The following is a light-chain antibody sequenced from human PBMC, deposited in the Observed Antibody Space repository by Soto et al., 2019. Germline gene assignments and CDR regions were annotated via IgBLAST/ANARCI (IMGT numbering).Light chain of an antibody. J-gene: IGKJ2*01. CDR3: HQYGSSPRT. CDR2: GAS. CDR1: QSVSSSY. Sequence: EIVLTQSPGTLSLSPGERATLSCRASQSVSSSYLAWYQQKPGQAPRLLIYGASSRATGIPDRFSGSGSGTDFTLTISRLEPDDFAAYYCHQYGSSPRTFGQGTKLEIK. V-gene: IGKV3-20*01.